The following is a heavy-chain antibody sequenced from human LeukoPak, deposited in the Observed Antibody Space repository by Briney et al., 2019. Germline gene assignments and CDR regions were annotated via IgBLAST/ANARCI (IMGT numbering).Heavy chain of an antibody. V-gene: IGHV4-59*01. Sequence: SETLSLTCTVSGGSISSYYWSWIRQPPGKGLEWIGYIYYSGSTNYNPSLKSRVTISVDTSKNQFSLKLSSVTAADTAVYYCARGGSYYGYYFDYWGQGTLVTVSS. D-gene: IGHD1-26*01. CDR3: ARGGSYYGYYFDY. CDR2: IYYSGST. CDR1: GGSISSYY. J-gene: IGHJ4*02.